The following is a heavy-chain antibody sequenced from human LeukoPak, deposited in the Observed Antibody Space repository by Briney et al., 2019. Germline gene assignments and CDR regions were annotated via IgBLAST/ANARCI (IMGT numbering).Heavy chain of an antibody. V-gene: IGHV3-15*01. CDR2: VKSNTEGGTT. J-gene: IGHJ4*02. CDR1: GVTFSNAW. CDR3: TTWTRVVAK. D-gene: IGHD4-23*01. Sequence: GGALRLSSAASGVTFSNAWMSWVRHAPGKGLEWVGRVKSNTEGGTTDYAATVKGRFTISRADSKDTLYLQMNSLKTEATAVYYCTTWTRVVAKWGEGTLVTVS.